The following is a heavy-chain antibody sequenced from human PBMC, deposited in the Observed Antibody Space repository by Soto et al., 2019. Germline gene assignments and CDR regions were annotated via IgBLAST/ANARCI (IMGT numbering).Heavy chain of an antibody. Sequence: QITLKESGPTLVNPTQTLTLTCTFSGFSLSTSGGGVGWIRQPPGKALEWLALFYWNDDKRYSPSLKSRLTITKDTSKNQVVLTMTNMDPVDTATYYCAHRVGYGGNGDWYFDLWGRGTLVTVSS. CDR2: FYWNDDK. CDR1: GFSLSTSGGG. CDR3: AHRVGYGGNGDWYFDL. D-gene: IGHD4-17*01. V-gene: IGHV2-5*01. J-gene: IGHJ2*01.